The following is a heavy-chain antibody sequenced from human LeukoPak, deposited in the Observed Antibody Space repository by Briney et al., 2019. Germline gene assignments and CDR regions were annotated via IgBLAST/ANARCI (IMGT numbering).Heavy chain of an antibody. V-gene: IGHV4-34*01. D-gene: IGHD2-2*01. CDR3: AGEKYQLLGRFDP. CDR2: INHSGST. Sequence: PSETLSLTCAVYGESFSGYYWSWIRQPPGKGLEWIGEINHSGSTNYNPSLKSRVTISVDTSKNQFSLKLSSVTAADTAVYYCAGEKYQLLGRFDPWGQGTLVTVSS. CDR1: GESFSGYY. J-gene: IGHJ5*02.